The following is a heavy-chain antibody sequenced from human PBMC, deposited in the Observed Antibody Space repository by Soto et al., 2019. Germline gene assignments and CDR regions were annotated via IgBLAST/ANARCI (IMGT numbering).Heavy chain of an antibody. V-gene: IGHV3-21*01. CDR1: GFTFSSYS. CDR2: ISSSSSYI. J-gene: IGHJ4*02. CDR3: ARLDVGYCSGGSCYPDY. Sequence: EVQLVESGGGLVKPGGSLRLSCAASGFTFSSYSMNWVRQAPGKGLEWVSSISSSSSYIYYADSVKGRFTISRDNAKNSLYLQMNRLRAEDTAVYYCARLDVGYCSGGSCYPDYWGQGTLVTVSS. D-gene: IGHD2-15*01.